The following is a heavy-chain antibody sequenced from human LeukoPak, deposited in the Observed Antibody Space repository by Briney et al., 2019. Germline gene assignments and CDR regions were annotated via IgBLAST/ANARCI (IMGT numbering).Heavy chain of an antibody. Sequence: SETLSLTCTVSGGSISSYYWSWIRQPPGKGLEWIGEINHSGSTNYNPSLKSRVTISVDTSKNQFSLKLSSVTAADTAVYYCATSYYGDSANWFDPWGQGTLVTVSS. J-gene: IGHJ5*02. CDR1: GGSISSYY. V-gene: IGHV4-34*01. D-gene: IGHD4-17*01. CDR2: INHSGST. CDR3: ATSYYGDSANWFDP.